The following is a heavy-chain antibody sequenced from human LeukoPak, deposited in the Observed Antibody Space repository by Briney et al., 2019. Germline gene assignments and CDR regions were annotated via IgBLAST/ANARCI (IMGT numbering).Heavy chain of an antibody. CDR3: ARDNPPAWFGAWGNGVLDY. Sequence: SETLSLTCTVSGGSISSYYWSWIRQPAGKGLEWIGRIYTSGSTNYNASLKSRVSMSVDTSKNQFSLKLSSVTAADTAVYYCARDNPPAWFGAWGNGVLDYWGQGTLVTVSS. CDR1: GGSISSYY. J-gene: IGHJ4*02. CDR2: IYTSGST. V-gene: IGHV4-4*07. D-gene: IGHD3-10*01.